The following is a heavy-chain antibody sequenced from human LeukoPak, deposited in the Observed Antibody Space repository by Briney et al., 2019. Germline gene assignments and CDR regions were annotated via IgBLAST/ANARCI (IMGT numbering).Heavy chain of an antibody. V-gene: IGHV2-70*11. D-gene: IGHD6-19*01. CDR3: ARMVRLVPDY. Sequence: SGPALVKPTQTLTLTCAFSGFSLSTTGMCVSWIRQPPGKALEWLARIDWDDDKYYSTSLKTRLTISKDTSKNQMVLTMTNMDPVDTATYYCARMVRLVPDYWGQGTLVTVSS. CDR2: IDWDDDK. J-gene: IGHJ4*02. CDR1: GFSLSTTGMC.